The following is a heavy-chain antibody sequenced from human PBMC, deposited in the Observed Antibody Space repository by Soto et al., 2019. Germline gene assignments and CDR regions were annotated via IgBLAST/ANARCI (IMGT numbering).Heavy chain of an antibody. D-gene: IGHD1-20*01. J-gene: IGHJ6*02. Sequence: QVQLVQSGAEVKKPGSSVKVSCKASGGTFSSYAISWVRQAPGQGLEWKGGIIPIFGTANYAQKFQGRVTITADESTSTAYMELSSLRSEDTAVYYCAFEGNWNDGRPPRMDVWGQGTTVTVSS. V-gene: IGHV1-69*12. CDR1: GGTFSSYA. CDR2: IIPIFGTA. CDR3: AFEGNWNDGRPPRMDV.